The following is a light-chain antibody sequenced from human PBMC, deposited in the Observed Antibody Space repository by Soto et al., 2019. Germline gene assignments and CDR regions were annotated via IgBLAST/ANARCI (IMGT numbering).Light chain of an antibody. Sequence: EIVLTQSPGTLSLSPGERATLSCRASQSVSSSFLAWYQQKPGQAPRLLIYGASSRAPGIPDRFSGSGSGTDFTLTISRLEPEDFAVYYCQQYGSSSPLTFGGGTKVEIK. CDR2: GAS. J-gene: IGKJ4*01. CDR3: QQYGSSSPLT. V-gene: IGKV3-20*01. CDR1: QSVSSSF.